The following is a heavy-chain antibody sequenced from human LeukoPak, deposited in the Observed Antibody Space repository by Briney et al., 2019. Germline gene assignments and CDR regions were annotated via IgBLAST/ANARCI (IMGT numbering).Heavy chain of an antibody. V-gene: IGHV3-21*01. CDR3: AGSFSIAVAGRN. Sequence: GRSLRLSCAASGFTFSSYSMNWVRQAPGKGLEWVSSISSSSSYIYYADSVKGRFTISRDNAKNSLYLQMNSLRAEDTAVYYCAGSFSIAVAGRNWGQGTLVTVSS. D-gene: IGHD6-19*01. CDR1: GFTFSSYS. J-gene: IGHJ4*02. CDR2: ISSSSSYI.